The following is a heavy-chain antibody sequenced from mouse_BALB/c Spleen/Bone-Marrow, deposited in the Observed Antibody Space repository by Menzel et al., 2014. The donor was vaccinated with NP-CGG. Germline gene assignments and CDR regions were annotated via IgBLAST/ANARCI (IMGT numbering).Heavy chain of an antibody. D-gene: IGHD3-2*02. V-gene: IGHV1-87*01. J-gene: IGHJ4*01. CDR2: IYPGDGDT. CDR3: ARSGAMDY. CDR1: GYTFTSYW. Sequence: QVQLQQSGAELAIPGASVKLSCKASGYTFTSYWMQWVKQRPGQGLEWIGAIYPGDGDTRYTQKFKGKATLTADKSSSTAYMQLSSLASEDSAVYYCARSGAMDYWGQGTSVTVSS.